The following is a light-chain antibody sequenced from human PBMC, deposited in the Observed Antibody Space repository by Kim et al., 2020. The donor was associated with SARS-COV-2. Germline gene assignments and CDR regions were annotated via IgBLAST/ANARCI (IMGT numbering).Light chain of an antibody. Sequence: TGTNPRQWSNSHIGAAYGVNWYQQFPGTAPRLLIYGNSNRPSGVSHRFSGSKSGTSASLAITGLQAEDEAHYYCHSYDDTLSGVIFGGGTQLTVL. CDR2: GNS. CDR3: HSYDDTLSGVI. V-gene: IGLV1-40*01. CDR1: NSHIGAAYG. J-gene: IGLJ2*01.